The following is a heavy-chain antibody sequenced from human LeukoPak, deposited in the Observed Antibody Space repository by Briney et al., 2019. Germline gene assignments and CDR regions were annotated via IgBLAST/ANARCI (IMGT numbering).Heavy chain of an antibody. V-gene: IGHV4-59*01. CDR1: GGSISSYY. D-gene: IGHD4-17*01. CDR3: ARYPSDYGEGGFYYYYGMDV. J-gene: IGHJ6*02. Sequence: SETLSLTCTVSGGSISSYYWSWIRQPPGKGLEWIGYIYYSGSTNYNPSLKSRVTISVDTSKNQFSLKLSSVTAADTAVYYCARYPSDYGEGGFYYYYGMDVWGQGTTVTVSS. CDR2: IYYSGST.